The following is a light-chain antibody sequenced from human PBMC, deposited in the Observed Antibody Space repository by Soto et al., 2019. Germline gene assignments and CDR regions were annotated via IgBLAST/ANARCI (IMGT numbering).Light chain of an antibody. CDR3: QQRSSWPS. CDR2: DAF. J-gene: IGKJ3*01. Sequence: EIVLTQSPVILSLSPGDRATLSCRASQSVSSFIAWYQQKPGQAPRLLIYDAFNRASGIPARFSGSGSGTDFTLTIRSLEPEDFAVYYCQQRSSWPSFGPGTKVDVK. V-gene: IGKV3-11*01. CDR1: QSVSSF.